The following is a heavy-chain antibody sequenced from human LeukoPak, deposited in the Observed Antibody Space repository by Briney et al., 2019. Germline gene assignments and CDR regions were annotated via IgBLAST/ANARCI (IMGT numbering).Heavy chain of an antibody. J-gene: IGHJ4*02. CDR2: IYHSGST. Sequence: SETLSLTCAVSGGSISSGGYSWSWIQQPPGKGLEWTGYIYHSGSTYYNPSLKSRVTISVDRSKNQFSLKLSSVTAADTAVYYCASTSSTINFDYWGQGTLVTVSS. V-gene: IGHV4-30-2*01. CDR3: ASTSSTINFDY. CDR1: GGSISSGGYS. D-gene: IGHD2-2*01.